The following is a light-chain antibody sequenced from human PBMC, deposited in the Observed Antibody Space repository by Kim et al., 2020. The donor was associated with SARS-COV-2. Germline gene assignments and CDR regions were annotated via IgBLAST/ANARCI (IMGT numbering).Light chain of an antibody. V-gene: IGLV8-61*01. CDR2: NTD. Sequence: QAAVTQEPSFSVSPGGTITLTCGLSSGSVSTNYYPSWYQQTPGQAPRTLIYNTDTRCSGVPDRFSGSILGNKAALTITGAQADDESDYYCVLYMGSGISVFGGGTQLTVL. J-gene: IGLJ3*02. CDR3: VLYMGSGISV. CDR1: SGSVSTNYY.